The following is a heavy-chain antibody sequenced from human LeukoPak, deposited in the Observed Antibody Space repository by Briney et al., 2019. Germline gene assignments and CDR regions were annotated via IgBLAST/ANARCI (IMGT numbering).Heavy chain of an antibody. CDR1: GFTVSSNY. J-gene: IGHJ4*02. Sequence: SGGSLRLSCAASGFTVSSNYMSWVRQAPGKGLEWVSIIYSGGSTFYADSVKGRFTISRDNSKNMLYLQMNSLRVEDAAVYYCAKDDAWLQYADWGQGILVTVSS. V-gene: IGHV3-53*01. CDR3: AKDDAWLQYAD. D-gene: IGHD5-24*01. CDR2: IYSGGST.